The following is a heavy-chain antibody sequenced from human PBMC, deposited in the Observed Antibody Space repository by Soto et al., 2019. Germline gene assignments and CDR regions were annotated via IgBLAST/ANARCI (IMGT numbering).Heavy chain of an antibody. CDR1: GYTFTGYY. V-gene: IGHV1-2*04. D-gene: IGHD6-13*01. CDR3: ARAVGYRSSWYSRHNWFDH. CDR2: INPNSGGT. Sequence: ASVKVSCKASGYTFTGYYMHWVRQAPGQGLEWMGWINPNSGGTNYAQRFQGWVTMTRDTSISTAYMELSRLRSDDTAVYYCARAVGYRSSWYSRHNWFDHWGQGTLVTVSS. J-gene: IGHJ5*02.